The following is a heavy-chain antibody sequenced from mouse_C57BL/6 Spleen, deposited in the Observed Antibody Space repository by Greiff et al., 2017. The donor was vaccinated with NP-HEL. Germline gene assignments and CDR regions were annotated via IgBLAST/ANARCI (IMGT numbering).Heavy chain of an antibody. Sequence: QVQLQQSGPELVKPGASVKISCKASGYAFSSSWMNWVKQRPGKGLEWIGRIYPGDGDTNYNGKFKGKATLTADKSSSTAYMQLSSLTSEDSAVYFCARYITTVVNPFDVWGTGTTVTVSS. CDR1: GYAFSSSW. D-gene: IGHD1-1*01. J-gene: IGHJ1*03. CDR3: ARYITTVVNPFDV. CDR2: IYPGDGDT. V-gene: IGHV1-82*01.